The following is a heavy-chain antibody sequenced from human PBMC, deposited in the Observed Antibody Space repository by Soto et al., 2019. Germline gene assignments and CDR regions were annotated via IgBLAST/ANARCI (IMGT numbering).Heavy chain of an antibody. CDR2: ICPGDSDT. V-gene: IGHV5-51*01. Sequence: EVQLVQSGAEVKKPGECLKISCKGSGYSFTSYWIGWVRQMPGKGLEWGGVICPGDSDTRYSPSFQGQGTISADKSISTAYLQWTSLKASDPAMYYCARHTCYGEYRCGMDVWGKGTTVTVSS. CDR1: GYSFTSYW. D-gene: IGHD4-17*01. CDR3: ARHTCYGEYRCGMDV. J-gene: IGHJ6*04.